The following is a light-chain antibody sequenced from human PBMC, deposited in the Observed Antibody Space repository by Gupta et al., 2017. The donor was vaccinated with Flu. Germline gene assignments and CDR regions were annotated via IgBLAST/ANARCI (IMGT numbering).Light chain of an antibody. J-gene: IGKJ2*01. CDR1: QSVSSSY. CDR3: QQYGSSPPYT. V-gene: IGKV3-20*01. Sequence: EIVLTQSPGTLSLSPGEGATLSCRASQSVSSSYLAWYQQKPGQAPRLLIYGVSSRATGIPDRFSGSGSGTDFTLTISRLEPEDFAVYYCQQYGSSPPYTFGQGTKLEIK. CDR2: GVS.